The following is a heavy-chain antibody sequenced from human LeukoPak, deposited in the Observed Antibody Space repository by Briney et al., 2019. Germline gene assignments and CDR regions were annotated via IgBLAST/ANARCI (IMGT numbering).Heavy chain of an antibody. CDR1: GYTFTSYD. CDR3: ATAPYCGGDCYSRVNAFDI. Sequence: ASVKASCKASGYTFTSYDINWVRQATGQGLEWMGWMNPNSGNTGYAQKFQGRVTMTRNTSISTAYMELSSLRSEDTAVYYCATAPYCGGDCYSRVNAFDIWGQGTMVTVSS. D-gene: IGHD2-21*02. J-gene: IGHJ3*02. CDR2: MNPNSGNT. V-gene: IGHV1-8*01.